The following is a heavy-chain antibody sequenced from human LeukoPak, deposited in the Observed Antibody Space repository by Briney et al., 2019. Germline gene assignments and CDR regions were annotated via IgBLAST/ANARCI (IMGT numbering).Heavy chain of an antibody. V-gene: IGHV3-74*01. J-gene: IGHJ6*03. Sequence: PGESLRLSCAASGFTFSSYWMHWVRQAPGKGLVWVSRINSDGSSTSYADSVKGRFTISRDNAKNTLYLQMNSLRAEDTAVYYCAGDPAPDYDLWSGYYFYYYYYMDVWGKGTTVTVSS. CDR2: INSDGSST. CDR1: GFTFSSYW. CDR3: AGDPAPDYDLWSGYYFYYYYYMDV. D-gene: IGHD3-3*01.